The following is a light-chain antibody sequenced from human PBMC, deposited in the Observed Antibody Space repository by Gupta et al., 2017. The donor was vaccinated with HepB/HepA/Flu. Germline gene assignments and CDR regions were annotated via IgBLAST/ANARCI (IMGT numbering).Light chain of an antibody. CDR3: QHRSNWLT. CDR1: QSVSSY. J-gene: IGKJ4*01. Sequence: EIVFTQSPSTLSLAPGERATRSCRASQSVSSYLPWYQQKPDQPPRLIIYGASNRAPGITDRFSGSGCAKDFTLTSSGRETEDCAVYYWQHRSNWLTFGRGTKLEIK. CDR2: GAS. V-gene: IGKV3-11*01.